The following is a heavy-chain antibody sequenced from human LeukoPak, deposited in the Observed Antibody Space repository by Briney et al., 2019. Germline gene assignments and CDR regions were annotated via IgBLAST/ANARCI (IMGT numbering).Heavy chain of an antibody. J-gene: IGHJ5*02. CDR3: ARGIAAAGFNWFDP. D-gene: IGHD6-13*01. CDR1: GGSISSYY. CDR2: IYYSGST. V-gene: IGHV4-59*01. Sequence: SETLSLTCTVSGGSISSYYWSWIRQPPGKGLEWIGYIYYSGSTNYNPSLKGRVTISVDTPKNQFSLKLSSVTAADTAVYYCARGIAAAGFNWFDPWGQGTLVTVSS.